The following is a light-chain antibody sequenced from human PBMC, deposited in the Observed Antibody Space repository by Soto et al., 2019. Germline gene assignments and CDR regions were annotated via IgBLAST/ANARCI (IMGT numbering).Light chain of an antibody. CDR1: QSVSSSY. V-gene: IGKV3-20*01. J-gene: IGKJ1*01. CDR2: GAS. Sequence: EVVLTQSPATLSLSPGERATLSCRASQSVSSSYLAWYQQKPGQAPRLLIYGASSRATGIQDRFSGSGSGTDFTLTIDRLEPEDFAMYYCQQYSDSPPTFGQGTKVDIK. CDR3: QQYSDSPPT.